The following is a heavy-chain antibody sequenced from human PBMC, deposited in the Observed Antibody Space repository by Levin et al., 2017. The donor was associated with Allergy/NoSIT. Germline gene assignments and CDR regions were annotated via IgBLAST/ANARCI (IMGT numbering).Heavy chain of an antibody. CDR1: GFSFSSYG. CDR3: ARDVGGSGYFYYFDY. V-gene: IGHV3-21*01. D-gene: IGHD3-22*01. CDR2: ISSSSSYI. Sequence: LSLTCAASGFSFSSYGMNWVRQAPGKGLEWVSSISSSSSYIYYADSVKGRFTISRDNAKNSLYLQMNSLRAEDTAVYYCARDVGGSGYFYYFDYWGQGTLVTVSS. J-gene: IGHJ4*02.